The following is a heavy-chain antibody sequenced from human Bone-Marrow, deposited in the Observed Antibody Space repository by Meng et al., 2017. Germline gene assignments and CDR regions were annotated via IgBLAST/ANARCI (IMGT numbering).Heavy chain of an antibody. CDR1: GGSISSSSYY. J-gene: IGHJ2*01. CDR3: ARGRVTTVTTPNWYFDL. Sequence: LQLQESGPGLVKPSETLSLTCTVSGGSISSSSYYWGWIRQPPGKGLEWIGSIYYSGSTYYNPSLKSRVTISVDTSKNQFSLKLSSVTAADTAVYYCARGRVTTVTTPNWYFDLWGRGTLVTVSS. V-gene: IGHV4-39*07. D-gene: IGHD4-17*01. CDR2: IYYSGST.